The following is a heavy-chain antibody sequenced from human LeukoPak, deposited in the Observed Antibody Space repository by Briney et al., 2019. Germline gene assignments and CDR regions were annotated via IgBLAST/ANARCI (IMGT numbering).Heavy chain of an antibody. CDR2: ISSSRSTI. CDR1: GFTFSSYS. CDR3: ARDGAYGEPIQVDY. D-gene: IGHD4-17*01. J-gene: IGHJ4*02. V-gene: IGHV3-48*04. Sequence: GGSLRLSCAASGFTFSSYSMNWVRQAPGKGLEWVSYISSSRSTIYYADSVKGRFTISRDNAKNSLYLQMNSLRAEDTAVYYCARDGAYGEPIQVDYWGQGTLVTVSS.